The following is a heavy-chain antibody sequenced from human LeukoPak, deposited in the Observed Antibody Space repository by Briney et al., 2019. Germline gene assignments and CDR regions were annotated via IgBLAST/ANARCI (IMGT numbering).Heavy chain of an antibody. CDR1: GGSFSGYY. CDR2: IKSKTDGGTT. D-gene: IGHD3-22*01. J-gene: IGHJ4*02. CDR3: TTDYYDSSGYYYANFDY. Sequence: ETLSLTCAVYGGSFSGYYWSWVRQAPGKGLEWVGRIKSKTDGGTTDYAAPVKGRFTISREDSKNTLYLQMNSLKTEDTAVYYCTTDYYDSSGYYYANFDYWGQGTLVTVSS. V-gene: IGHV3-15*01.